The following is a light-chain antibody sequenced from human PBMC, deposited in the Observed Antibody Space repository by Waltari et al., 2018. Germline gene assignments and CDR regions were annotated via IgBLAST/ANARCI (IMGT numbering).Light chain of an antibody. Sequence: SSELTQDPAVSVALGQIVKITCQGDSLRSHYASWYQQKPGQAPALVFYGKNNRPSGIPNRFSGYSAGNTASLTITGAQAEDAADYYCNSRDSRGTHPLYVFGSGTKVSV. CDR1: SLRSHY. V-gene: IGLV3-19*01. J-gene: IGLJ1*01. CDR2: GKN. CDR3: NSRDSRGTHPLYV.